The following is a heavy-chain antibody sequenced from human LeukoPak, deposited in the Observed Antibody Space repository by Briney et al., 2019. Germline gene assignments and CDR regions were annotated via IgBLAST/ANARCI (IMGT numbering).Heavy chain of an antibody. D-gene: IGHD3-10*01. J-gene: IGHJ4*02. V-gene: IGHV3-21*01. CDR2: ISSSSSYI. Sequence: GGSLRLSCAASGFTFNSHRVNWVRQAPGKGLEWVSSISSSSSYIYYADSVKGRFTISRDNAKNSLYLQMNSLRAEDTAVYYCAREGMVRGVILDYWGQGTLVTVSS. CDR3: AREGMVRGVILDY. CDR1: GFTFNSHR.